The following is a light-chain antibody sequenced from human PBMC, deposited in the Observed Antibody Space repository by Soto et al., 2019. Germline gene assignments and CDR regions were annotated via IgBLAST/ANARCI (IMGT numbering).Light chain of an antibody. CDR3: QQRSNWPPLT. V-gene: IGKV3-11*01. CDR1: QSVSSY. CDR2: DAS. Sequence: EIVWTQSPATLSLSPGQRATLSFRARQSVSSYLAWYQQKPGQAPRLLIYDASNRATCIPARFSGSGSGTDFTLPISILQPEDFAVYYCQQRSNWPPLTFGGGTKVEI. J-gene: IGKJ4*01.